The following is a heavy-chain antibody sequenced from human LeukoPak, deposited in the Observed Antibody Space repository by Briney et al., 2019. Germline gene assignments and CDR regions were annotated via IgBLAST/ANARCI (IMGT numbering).Heavy chain of an antibody. D-gene: IGHD2-15*01. Sequence: PSETLSLTCTVSGGSMSSGSSYWGWIRQPPGKGLEWIGTIYYSGSTYYNPSLKSRVTISADTSKNHFSLKLSSVTAADTAVYYCARVFSCSGGSCYLSAFDIWGQGTMVTVSS. CDR1: GGSMSSGSSY. CDR3: ARVFSCSGGSCYLSAFDI. J-gene: IGHJ3*02. CDR2: IYYSGST. V-gene: IGHV4-39*07.